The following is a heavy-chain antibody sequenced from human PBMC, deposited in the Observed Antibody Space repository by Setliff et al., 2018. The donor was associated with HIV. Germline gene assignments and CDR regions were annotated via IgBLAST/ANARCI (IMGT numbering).Heavy chain of an antibody. CDR1: GFSFSGYS. CDR2: VYHTGAT. V-gene: IGHV4-30-2*05. J-gene: IGHJ4*02. CDR3: ARGNTGFDY. Sequence: LRLSCAASGFSFSGYSMNWIRQPPGRGLEWVGYVYHTGATYYNPSLRSRLTLSVDTSTNQFSLRLSSLTAADTAVYYCARGNTGFDYWGRGSLVTVSS.